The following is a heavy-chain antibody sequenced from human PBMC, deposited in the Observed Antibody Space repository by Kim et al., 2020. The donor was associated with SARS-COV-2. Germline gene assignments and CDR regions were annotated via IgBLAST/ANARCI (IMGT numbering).Heavy chain of an antibody. CDR2: INHSGST. Sequence: SETLSLTCAVYGGSFRGYYWSWIRQPPGKGLEWIGEINHSGSTNYNPSLKSRVTISVDTSKNQFSLKLSSVIAADTAVYYCARRGDILDAFDIWGQGTMVIVSS. CDR1: GGSFRGYY. V-gene: IGHV4-34*01. J-gene: IGHJ3*02. CDR3: ARRGDILDAFDI. D-gene: IGHD2-15*01.